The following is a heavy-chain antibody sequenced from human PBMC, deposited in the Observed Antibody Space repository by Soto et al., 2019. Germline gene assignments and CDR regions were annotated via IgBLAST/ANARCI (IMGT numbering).Heavy chain of an antibody. D-gene: IGHD5-18*01. J-gene: IGHJ4*02. CDR3: VRGRWIQHLGEFAY. Sequence: PSETLSLTCTVSGGSISSYYWSWIRQPPGKGLEWIGYIYYSGSTNYNPSLKSRVTISVDTSKNQFSLKLSSVTAADTAVYYCVRGRWIQHLGEFAYWGQGTLVTVSS. CDR2: IYYSGST. CDR1: GGSISSYY. V-gene: IGHV4-59*08.